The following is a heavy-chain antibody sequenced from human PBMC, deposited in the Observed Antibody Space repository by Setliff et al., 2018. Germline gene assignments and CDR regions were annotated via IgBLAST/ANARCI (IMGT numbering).Heavy chain of an antibody. D-gene: IGHD6-19*01. CDR1: GGTFSNSA. J-gene: IGHJ6*03. Sequence: ASVKVSCKAFGGTFSNSAINWVRQAPGQGLEWMGGIIPIRGAADYAQKFQGKVIITADGSTSTAYMELTSLRSDGAAVYYCARGPSGWSSATSRYYFYMDVWGKGTTVTVSS. CDR3: ARGPSGWSSATSRYYFYMDV. CDR2: IIPIRGAA. V-gene: IGHV1-69*13.